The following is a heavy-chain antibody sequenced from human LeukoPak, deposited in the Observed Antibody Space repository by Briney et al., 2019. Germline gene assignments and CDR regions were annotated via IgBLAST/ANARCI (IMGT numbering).Heavy chain of an antibody. D-gene: IGHD5-18*01. CDR3: ARDVDTAMVRRFDY. J-gene: IGHJ4*02. CDR2: ISSSSSYI. V-gene: IGHV3-21*01. CDR1: GFTFSSYS. Sequence: GGSLRLSCAASGFTFSSYSMNWVRQAPGKGLEWVSSISSSSSYIYYADSVKGRFTISRDNAKNSLYLQMNSLRAEDTAVYYCARDVDTAMVRRFDYWGQGTLVTVSS.